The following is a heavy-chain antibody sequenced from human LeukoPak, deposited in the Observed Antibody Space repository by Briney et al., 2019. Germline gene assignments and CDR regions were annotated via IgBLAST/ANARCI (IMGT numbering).Heavy chain of an antibody. CDR3: ASTAAPTVTTFYYGMDV. V-gene: IGHV4-31*03. J-gene: IGHJ6*02. Sequence: SETLSLTCTVSGGSISSGGYYWSWIRQHPGKGLEWIGYIYYSGSTYYNPSLKSRVTISVDTSKNQFSLKLSSVTAAGTAVYYCASTAAPTVTTFYYGMDVWGQGTTVTVSS. CDR1: GGSISSGGYY. CDR2: IYYSGST. D-gene: IGHD4-17*01.